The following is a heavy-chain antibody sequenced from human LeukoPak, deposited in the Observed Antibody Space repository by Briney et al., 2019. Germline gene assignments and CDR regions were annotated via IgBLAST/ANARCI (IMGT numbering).Heavy chain of an antibody. J-gene: IGHJ6*02. CDR3: ARARVAVFGDYYGMDV. V-gene: IGHV3-21*04. D-gene: IGHD2-15*01. CDR1: GFTFDDYG. CDR2: ISSSSSYI. Sequence: GGSLRPSCAASGFTFDDYGMSWVRQAPGKGLEWVSSISSSSSYIYYADSVKGRFTISRDNAKNSLYLQMNSLRAEDTAVYYCARARVAVFGDYYGMDVWGQGTTVTVSS.